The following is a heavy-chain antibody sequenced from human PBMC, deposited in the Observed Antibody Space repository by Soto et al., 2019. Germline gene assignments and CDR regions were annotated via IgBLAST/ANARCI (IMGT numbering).Heavy chain of an antibody. Sequence: QVQLQESGPGLVKPSETLSLTCTVSGGSISNHYWSWIRQPPRKGLEWIGCIYYNGNTNYNPPLKSRVTMSVDTSKNQISLKLSSVTAADTAVYYCTRANWYSEYWGQGTLVTVSS. V-gene: IGHV4-59*11. CDR2: IYYNGNT. D-gene: IGHD7-27*01. J-gene: IGHJ4*02. CDR3: TRANWYSEY. CDR1: GGSISNHY.